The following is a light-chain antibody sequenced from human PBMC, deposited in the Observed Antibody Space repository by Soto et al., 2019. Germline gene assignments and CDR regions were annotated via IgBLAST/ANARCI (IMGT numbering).Light chain of an antibody. J-gene: IGKJ1*01. CDR3: QQSNSTPWT. CDR2: AAS. V-gene: IGKV1-39*01. CDR1: QRISSY. Sequence: IQMTQSPTSLSASAGARVTITCRASQRISSYLDWYQQKPGQAPKLLIYAASRTASGIPARFSGSGSGTEFTLTISRLQSEDFAVYYCQQSNSTPWTFGQGTKVDNK.